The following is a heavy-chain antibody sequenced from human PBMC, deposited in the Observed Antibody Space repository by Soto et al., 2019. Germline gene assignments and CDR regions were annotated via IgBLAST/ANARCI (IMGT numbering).Heavy chain of an antibody. V-gene: IGHV4-4*02. J-gene: IGHJ4*02. Sequence: LSLTCAVSGGSFTSNNWWTWARQPPGQGLEWIGEIYRTGSTNYNPSLKSRVTISLDKSENQFSLKVTSLTAADTAVYYCASRDPGTSVDYWGQGTLVTVSS. CDR2: IYRTGST. D-gene: IGHD1-7*01. CDR1: GGSFTSNNW. CDR3: ASRDPGTSVDY.